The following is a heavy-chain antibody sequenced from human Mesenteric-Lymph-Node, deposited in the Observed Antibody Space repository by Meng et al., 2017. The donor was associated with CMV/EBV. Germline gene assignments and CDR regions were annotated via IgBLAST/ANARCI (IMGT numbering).Heavy chain of an antibody. CDR3: AKGQWSYYYYGMDV. CDR1: GFTFNTYA. Sequence: GGSLRLSCAASGFTFNTYAMHWVRQAPGKGLEWVSGISWDIGSIGYADSVKGRFTISRDNAKNSLYLQMNSLRAEDTALYYCAKGQWSYYYYGMDVWGQGTTVTVSS. J-gene: IGHJ6*02. V-gene: IGHV3-9*01. CDR2: ISWDIGSI. D-gene: IGHD2-15*01.